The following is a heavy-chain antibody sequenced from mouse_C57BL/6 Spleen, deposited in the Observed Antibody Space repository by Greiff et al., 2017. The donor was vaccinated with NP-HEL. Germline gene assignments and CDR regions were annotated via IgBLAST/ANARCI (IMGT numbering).Heavy chain of an antibody. J-gene: IGHJ3*01. Sequence: QVHVKQSGAELAKPGASVKLSCKASGYTFTSYWMHWVKQRPGQGLEWIGYINPSSGYTKYNQKFKDKATLTADKSSSTAYMQLSSLTYEDSAVYYCAINYDGYFAYWGQGTLVTVSA. V-gene: IGHV1-7*01. CDR1: GYTFTSYW. CDR3: AINYDGYFAY. CDR2: INPSSGYT. D-gene: IGHD2-3*01.